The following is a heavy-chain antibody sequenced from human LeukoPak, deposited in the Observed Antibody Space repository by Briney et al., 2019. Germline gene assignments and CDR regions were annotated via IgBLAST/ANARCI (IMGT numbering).Heavy chain of an antibody. CDR1: GFTFSDYG. D-gene: IGHD3-22*01. CDR3: ARDNDPDYSSSPGWFDL. Sequence: GGSLRLSCAASGFTFSDYGMHWVRLAPGKGLEWVGVTASDGSNKFCADSVKGRFTVSRDNSKNTLYLHMNSLRAEDTAVYYCARDNDPDYSSSPGWFDLWGQGTLVTVSS. J-gene: IGHJ5*02. V-gene: IGHV3-30*06. CDR2: TASDGSNK.